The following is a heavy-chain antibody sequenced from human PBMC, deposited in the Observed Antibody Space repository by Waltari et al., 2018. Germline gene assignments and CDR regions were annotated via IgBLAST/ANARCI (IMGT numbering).Heavy chain of an antibody. V-gene: IGHV3-7*02. CDR1: GFSFSSNW. J-gene: IGHJ5*02. Sequence: EVQLVASGGGSVQPGGSLSLSCAASGFSFSSNWMSWVRQAPGKGLEWVASIKQDGSEEYYVDAVKGRFTISRDNAKNSLYLQMNNLRVEDTAIYYCARAYHWGQGTLVTVSS. CDR2: IKQDGSEE. CDR3: ARAYH.